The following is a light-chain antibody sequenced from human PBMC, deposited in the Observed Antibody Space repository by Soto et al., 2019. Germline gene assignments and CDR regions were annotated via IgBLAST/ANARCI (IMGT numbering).Light chain of an antibody. J-gene: IGKJ1*01. Sequence: EIVMTQSPATLSVSPGERGTLSCSASQSVSSNLAWYQQKPGQAPRLLIYGASTRATGIPARFSGSGSGTEFTLTISSLQSEDFAVYYCQQYNNWPPWTFGQGTKVDI. V-gene: IGKV3-15*01. CDR1: QSVSSN. CDR3: QQYNNWPPWT. CDR2: GAS.